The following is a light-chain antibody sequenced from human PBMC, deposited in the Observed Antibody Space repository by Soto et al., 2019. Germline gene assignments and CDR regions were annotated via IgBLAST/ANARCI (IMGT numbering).Light chain of an antibody. CDR3: QQYGSSPLT. Sequence: EIVLTQSPGTLSLSPGERATLSCRASQSVSSSYLAWYQQKPGQAPRLLIYGASRRATGIPDRFSGSGSGTDFTLTXSRLEPEDXAVYYCQQYGSSPLTF. CDR2: GAS. J-gene: IGKJ3*01. V-gene: IGKV3-20*01. CDR1: QSVSSSY.